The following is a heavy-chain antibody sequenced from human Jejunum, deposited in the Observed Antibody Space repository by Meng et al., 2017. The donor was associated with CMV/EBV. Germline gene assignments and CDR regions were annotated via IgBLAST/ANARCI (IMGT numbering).Heavy chain of an antibody. CDR1: GFSFSSYW. Sequence: SCAASGFSFSSYWMLWVRQVPGKGLVWVSRISPDGSTTCYAGSVKGRFTISRDNAKNTLYVQMNSLRAEDTAVFYCARGGDGYGNFDCWGQGTLVTVSS. CDR2: ISPDGSTT. CDR3: ARGGDGYGNFDC. J-gene: IGHJ4*02. D-gene: IGHD5-24*01. V-gene: IGHV3-74*01.